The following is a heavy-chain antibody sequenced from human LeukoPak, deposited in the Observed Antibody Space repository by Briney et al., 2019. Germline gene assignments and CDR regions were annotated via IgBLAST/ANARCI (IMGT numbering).Heavy chain of an antibody. CDR2: INPSGGST. CDR3: ARAAYGSGSYFNYYYYYMDV. Sequence: ASVKVSCKASGYTFTSYYMHWVRQAPGQGLEWMGIINPSGGSTSYAQKLQGRVTMTTDTSTSTAYMELRSLRSDDTAVYYCARAAYGSGSYFNYYYYYMDVWGKGTTVTVSS. D-gene: IGHD3-10*01. J-gene: IGHJ6*03. V-gene: IGHV1-46*01. CDR1: GYTFTSYY.